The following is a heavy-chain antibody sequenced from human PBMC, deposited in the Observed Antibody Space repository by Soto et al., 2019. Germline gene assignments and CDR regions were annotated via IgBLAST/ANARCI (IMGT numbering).Heavy chain of an antibody. J-gene: IGHJ6*02. V-gene: IGHV3-23*01. CDR3: AKDRNTVDYHYGMDV. CDR1: GFTFSSYA. Sequence: EVQLLESGGGLVQPGGSLRLSCAASGFTFSSYAMTWVRQAPGKGLECVSGISGCGGSTYCSYSVKVRFTISRDNSKNTLFLQMNSLRAEDTAVYYCAKDRNTVDYHYGMDVWGQGTTVTVSS. CDR2: ISGCGGST. D-gene: IGHD4-17*01.